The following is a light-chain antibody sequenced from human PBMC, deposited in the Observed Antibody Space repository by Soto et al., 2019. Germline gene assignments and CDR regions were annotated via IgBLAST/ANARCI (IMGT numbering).Light chain of an antibody. V-gene: IGKV3-15*01. Sequence: EIVMTQSPATLSVSPGERATLSCRASQSVSSNLAWYQQKPGQAPRLLIYGASTRATGIPARFSGSRSGTEFTLTISSLQSEDVAVYYCQQYNNWPPYTFGQGTKLEIK. CDR2: GAS. J-gene: IGKJ2*01. CDR1: QSVSSN. CDR3: QQYNNWPPYT.